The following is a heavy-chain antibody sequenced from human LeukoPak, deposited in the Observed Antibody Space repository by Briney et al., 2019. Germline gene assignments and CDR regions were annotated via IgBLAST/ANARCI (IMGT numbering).Heavy chain of an antibody. CDR1: GGSISSYY. J-gene: IGHJ6*04. CDR3: ARVYLNYGSAHYGMDV. Sequence: SETLTLTCTVSGGSISSYYWSWIRQSPGKGLEWIGYIYYSGSTNYNPSLKSRVTISIDTSKNQFSLKLRSVTAADTAVYYCARVYLNYGSAHYGMDVWGKGTTVTVSS. D-gene: IGHD3-10*01. V-gene: IGHV4-59*01. CDR2: IYYSGST.